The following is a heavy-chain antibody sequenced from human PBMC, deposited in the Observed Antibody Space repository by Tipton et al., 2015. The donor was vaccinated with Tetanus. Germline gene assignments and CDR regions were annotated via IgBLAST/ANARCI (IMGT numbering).Heavy chain of an antibody. J-gene: IGHJ6*02. CDR2: IYYSGST. Sequence: TLSLTCTVSGGSISSGGYYWSWIRQHPGKGLEWIGYIYYSGSTYYNPSLKSRVTISVDTSKNQFSLKLSSVTVADTAVYYCARGWIVVDSSGYWPPYYYYGMDVWGQGTTVTVSS. CDR3: ARGWIVVDSSGYWPPYYYYGMDV. V-gene: IGHV4-31*03. D-gene: IGHD3-22*01. CDR1: GGSISSGGYY.